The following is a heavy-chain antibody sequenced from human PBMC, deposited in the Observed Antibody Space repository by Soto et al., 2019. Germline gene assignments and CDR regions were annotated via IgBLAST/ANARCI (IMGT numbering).Heavy chain of an antibody. Sequence: SETLSLTCTISGGSISSYYCSWIRQPPGKGLEWIGYIHYSGSTNYNPSLKSRVTISIDTSKNQFSLKLSSVTAADTAVYYCARFRLGQLSFFDYWGQGTLVTVSS. CDR1: GGSISSYY. CDR2: IHYSGST. V-gene: IGHV4-59*01. CDR3: ARFRLGQLSFFDY. D-gene: IGHD1-1*01. J-gene: IGHJ4*02.